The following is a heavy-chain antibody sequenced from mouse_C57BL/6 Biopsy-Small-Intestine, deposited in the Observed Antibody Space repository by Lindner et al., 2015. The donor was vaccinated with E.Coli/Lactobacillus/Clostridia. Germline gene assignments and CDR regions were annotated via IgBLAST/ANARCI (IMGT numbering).Heavy chain of an antibody. Sequence: VQLQESGPELVKPGASVKISCKASGYTFTDYYINWVKQRPGQGLEWIGVINPGSGGTNYNEKFKGKATLTADKSSSTAYMQLSSLTSEDSAVYFCARFYYGNYEFDYWGQGTTLTVSS. D-gene: IGHD2-1*01. V-gene: IGHV1-77*01. CDR2: INPGSGGT. CDR1: GYTFTDYY. J-gene: IGHJ2*01. CDR3: ARFYYGNYEFDY.